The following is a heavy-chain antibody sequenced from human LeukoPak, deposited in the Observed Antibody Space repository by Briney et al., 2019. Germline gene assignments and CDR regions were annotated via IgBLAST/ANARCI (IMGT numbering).Heavy chain of an antibody. CDR2: ISWNSITI. V-gene: IGHV3-9*01. Sequence: GGSLRLSCVASGFPFDDYAMHWVRQAPGKGLEWVSGISWNSITIGYADSVKGRFTISRDNAKNSLYLQMNSLRAEDTAVYYCARGADGDYRPWGQGTLVTVSS. D-gene: IGHD4-17*01. CDR3: ARGADGDYRP. J-gene: IGHJ5*02. CDR1: GFPFDDYA.